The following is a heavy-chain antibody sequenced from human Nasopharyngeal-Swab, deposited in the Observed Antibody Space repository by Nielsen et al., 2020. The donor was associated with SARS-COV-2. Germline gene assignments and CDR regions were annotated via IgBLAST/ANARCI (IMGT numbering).Heavy chain of an antibody. D-gene: IGHD3-3*01. CDR2: ISSSSSYI. Sequence: WIRQPPGKGLEWVSSISSSSSYIYYADSVKGRFTISRDNAKNSLYLQMNSLRAEDTAVYYCAREDDFWSGPTDYYYYYYMDVWGKGTTVTVSS. V-gene: IGHV3-21*01. CDR3: AREDDFWSGPTDYYYYYYMDV. J-gene: IGHJ6*03.